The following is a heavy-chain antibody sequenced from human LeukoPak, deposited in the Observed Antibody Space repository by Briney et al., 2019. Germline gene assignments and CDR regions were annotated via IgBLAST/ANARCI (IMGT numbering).Heavy chain of an antibody. CDR2: MNPNSGNT. J-gene: IGHJ4*02. V-gene: IGHV1-8*02. CDR1: GYTFTGYY. CDR3: ARDLRAVVTTLDY. Sequence: ASVKVSCKASGYTFTGYYMHWVRQAPGQGLEWMGWMNPNSGNTGYAQKFQGRVTLTRNTSINTAYMELNSLRSEDTAVYYCARDLRAVVTTLDYWGQGTLVTVSS. D-gene: IGHD4-23*01.